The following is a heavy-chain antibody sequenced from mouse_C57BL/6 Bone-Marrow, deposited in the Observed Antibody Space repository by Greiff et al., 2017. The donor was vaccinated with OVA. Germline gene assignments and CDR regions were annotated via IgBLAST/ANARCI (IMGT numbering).Heavy chain of an antibody. V-gene: IGHV1-69*01. Sequence: QVQLQQSGAELVMPGASVKLSCKASGYTFTSYWMHWVKQRPGQGLEWIGEIDPSDSYTNYNQKFKGKSTLTVDKSSSTAYMQLSSLTSEDSAVYYCARSWTTVVAPCWYFDVWGTGTTVTVSS. CDR1: GYTFTSYW. D-gene: IGHD1-1*01. J-gene: IGHJ1*03. CDR2: IDPSDSYT. CDR3: ARSWTTVVAPCWYFDV.